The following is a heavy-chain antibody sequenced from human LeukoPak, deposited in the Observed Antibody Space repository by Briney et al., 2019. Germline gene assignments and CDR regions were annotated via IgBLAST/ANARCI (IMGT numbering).Heavy chain of an antibody. V-gene: IGHV4-39*07. D-gene: IGHD3-16*01. CDR3: ARLLSVGRGIYYFDY. Sequence: SETLSLTCTVSGGSISSSSYYWGWIRQPPGKGLEWIGSIYYSGSTYYNPSLKSRVTISVDTSKNQFSLKLSSMTAADTAVYYCARLLSVGRGIYYFDYWGQGTLVTVSS. J-gene: IGHJ4*02. CDR1: GGSISSSSYY. CDR2: IYYSGST.